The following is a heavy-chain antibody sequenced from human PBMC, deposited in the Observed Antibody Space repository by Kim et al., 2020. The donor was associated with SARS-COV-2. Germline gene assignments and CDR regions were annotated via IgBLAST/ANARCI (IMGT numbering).Heavy chain of an antibody. J-gene: IGHJ3*02. V-gene: IGHV1-46*01. CDR1: GYTFTNYH. Sequence: ASVKVSCKASGYTFTNYHMHWVRQALGQGLEWMGVINPISGHTRYAQKFQGRVTMTWDTSTSTFYMELSSLRSEDTALYSCARDSGTCALDIWGQGTMVTVSS. CDR3: ARDSGTCALDI. CDR2: INPISGHT. D-gene: IGHD5-12*01.